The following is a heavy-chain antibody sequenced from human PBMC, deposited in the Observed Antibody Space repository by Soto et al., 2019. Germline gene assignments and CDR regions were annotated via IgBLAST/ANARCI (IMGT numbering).Heavy chain of an antibody. CDR2: IKSKTDGGTT. D-gene: IGHD3-10*01. Sequence: EVQLVESGGGLVKPGGSLRLSCAASGFTFSNAWMSWVRQAPGKGLEWVGRIKSKTDGGTTDYAAPVKGRFTISRDDSKNTLYLQMNSLKTEDTAVYYCTTQPRYYFASGSYQSANWGQGTLVTVSS. J-gene: IGHJ4*02. CDR3: TTQPRYYFASGSYQSAN. CDR1: GFTFSNAW. V-gene: IGHV3-15*01.